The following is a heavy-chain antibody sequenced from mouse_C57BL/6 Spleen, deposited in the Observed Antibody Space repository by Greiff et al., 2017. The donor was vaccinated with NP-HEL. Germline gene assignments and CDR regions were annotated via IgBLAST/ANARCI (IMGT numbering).Heavy chain of an antibody. D-gene: IGHD4-1*01. CDR3: ARVGGTEGFFDY. CDR1: GFTFSDYY. V-gene: IGHV5-16*01. Sequence: EVKLMESEGGLVQPGSSMKLSCTASGFTFSDYYMAWVRQVPEKGLEWVANINYDGSSTYYLDSLKSRFIISRDNAKNILYLQMSSLKSEDTATYYCARVGGTEGFFDYWGQGTTLTVSS. J-gene: IGHJ2*01. CDR2: INYDGSST.